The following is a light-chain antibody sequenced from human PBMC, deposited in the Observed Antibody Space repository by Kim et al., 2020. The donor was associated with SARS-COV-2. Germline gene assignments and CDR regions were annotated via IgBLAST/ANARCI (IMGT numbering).Light chain of an antibody. CDR3: QQRRSWPPQ. CDR2: DAS. J-gene: IGKJ4*02. CDR1: QSVGNY. Sequence: EIVLTQSPATLSLSPGERVTLSCRASQSVGNYLNWYQQKPGQPPRLLIYDASNRATGIPARFSGSGSGTDFSLTISSLEPEDFSVYYCQQRRSWPPQFGGGTKVEIK. V-gene: IGKV3-11*01.